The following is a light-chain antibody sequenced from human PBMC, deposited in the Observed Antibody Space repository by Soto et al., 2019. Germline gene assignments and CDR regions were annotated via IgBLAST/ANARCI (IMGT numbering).Light chain of an antibody. CDR3: QQGHNWHLP. V-gene: IGKV3-15*01. J-gene: IGKJ2*01. CDR1: QSISTE. CDR2: SAS. Sequence: EIVMTQSPATLSVSPGERATLSCRASQSISTELAWYQQKPGQPPRLLIYSASTRATGVPARFTGSGSGSEFTLTISGLQSEDFAVDYCQQGHNWHLPFGQGTRLEI.